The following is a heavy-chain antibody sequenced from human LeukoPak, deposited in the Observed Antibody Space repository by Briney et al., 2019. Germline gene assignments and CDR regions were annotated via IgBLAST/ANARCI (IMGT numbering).Heavy chain of an antibody. CDR1: GGSVSDYY. J-gene: IGHJ4*02. CDR2: FYSGSS. CDR3: ARHSYGDVYYLDF. Sequence: SETLSLTCSFSGGSVSDYYGSWIRQSPGKGLEWIGYFYSGSSRFNPSLRRRVAISVDTSNSQSSLKLTSVTAADTAVYYCARHSYGDVYYLDFWSQGTLVTVSS. D-gene: IGHD4-17*01. V-gene: IGHV4-59*08.